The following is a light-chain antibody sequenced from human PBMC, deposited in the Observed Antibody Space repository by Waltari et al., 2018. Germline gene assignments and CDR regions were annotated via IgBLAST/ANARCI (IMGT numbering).Light chain of an antibody. CDR2: YDS. CDR1: NIETKS. J-gene: IGLJ1*01. CDR3: QVWDANNDPGV. V-gene: IGLV3-21*04. Sequence: SYVLTQPPSVSVAPGETARIPCGGNNIETKSVHWYQQKPGQAPLLVISYDSDRPSGIPERFSGSNSGNTATLTITRVEAADEADYFCQVWDANNDPGVFGAGTEVTVL.